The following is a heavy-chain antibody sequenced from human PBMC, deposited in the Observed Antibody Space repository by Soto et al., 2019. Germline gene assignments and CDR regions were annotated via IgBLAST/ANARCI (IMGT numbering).Heavy chain of an antibody. CDR2: INHVGGT. J-gene: IGHJ5*02. Sequence: SETLSLTCAVYGGFLSESYWTWIRQPPGKGLEWIGEINHVGGTNYNPSLKSRVTMSVDTSQNQFSLRLISVTAADTAMYFCVRIRYQLPSSVLWLDPWGQGTPVAVSS. CDR1: GGFLSESY. CDR3: VRIRYQLPSSVLWLDP. V-gene: IGHV4-34*01. D-gene: IGHD3-16*01.